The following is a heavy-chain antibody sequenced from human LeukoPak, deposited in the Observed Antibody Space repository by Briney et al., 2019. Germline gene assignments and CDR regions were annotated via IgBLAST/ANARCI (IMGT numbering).Heavy chain of an antibody. D-gene: IGHD3-22*01. V-gene: IGHV3-30*03. CDR2: ISYDGSNK. CDR1: GFTFSSYG. CDR3: ASHDSSGYYLDY. Sequence: GGSLRLSCAASGFTFSSYGMHWVRQAPGKGLEWVAVISYDGSNKYYADSVKGRFTISRDNSKNTLYLQMNSLRAEDTAVYYCASHDSSGYYLDYWGQGTLVTVSS. J-gene: IGHJ4*02.